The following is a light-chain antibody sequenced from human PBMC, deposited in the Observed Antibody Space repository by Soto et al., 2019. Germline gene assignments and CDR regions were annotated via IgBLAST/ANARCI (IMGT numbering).Light chain of an antibody. CDR2: GAY. J-gene: IGKJ3*01. Sequence: DIQMTQSTSSLSASIGDRVTITCQASQDIRKYLNWYQQKPGRAPKLLIYGAYNLETGVPSRFSGSGHGTDFIFTISSLQPEDIATYFCQQYDNLPPFTFCPGTKVPI. V-gene: IGKV1-33*01. CDR3: QQYDNLPPFT. CDR1: QDIRKY.